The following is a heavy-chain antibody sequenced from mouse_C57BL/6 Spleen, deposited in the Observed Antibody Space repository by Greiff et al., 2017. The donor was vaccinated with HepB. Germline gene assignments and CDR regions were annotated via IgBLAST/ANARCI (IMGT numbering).Heavy chain of an antibody. V-gene: IGHV3-1*01. Sequence: EVQLVESGPGMVKPSQSLSLTCTVTGYSITSGYDWHWIRHFPGNKLEWMGYISYSGSTNYNPSLKSRISITHDTSKNHFFLKLNSVTTEDTATYYCARESFYYGSSYGYFDVWGTGTTVTVSS. D-gene: IGHD1-1*01. J-gene: IGHJ1*03. CDR1: GYSITSGYD. CDR3: ARESFYYGSSYGYFDV. CDR2: ISYSGST.